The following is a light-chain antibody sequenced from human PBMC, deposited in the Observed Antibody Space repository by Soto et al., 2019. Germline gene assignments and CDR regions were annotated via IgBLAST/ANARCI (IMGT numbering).Light chain of an antibody. Sequence: DIQMTQSPSSLSASVGGRSTITCRASQSISSYLNWYQQRPGKAPKLLIYAASSLQSGVPSRFSGSGSGTDFTLTISSLQPEDFATYYCQQSYSTPGITFGQGTRLEIK. CDR3: QQSYSTPGIT. J-gene: IGKJ5*01. CDR1: QSISSY. V-gene: IGKV1-39*01. CDR2: AAS.